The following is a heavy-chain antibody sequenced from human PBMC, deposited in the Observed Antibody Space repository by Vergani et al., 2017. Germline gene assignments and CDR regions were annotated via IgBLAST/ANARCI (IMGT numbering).Heavy chain of an antibody. CDR2: IVVGSGNT. D-gene: IGHD3-22*01. V-gene: IGHV1-58*01. Sequence: QMQLVQSGPEVKKPGTSVKVSCKASGFTFTSSAVQWVRQARGQRLEWIGWIVVGSGNTNYAQKFQERVTITRDMSTSTAYMELSSLRSEDKAVYYCAEDAYYYDSSAERVQDWGQGTLVTVSS. J-gene: IGHJ1*01. CDR3: AEDAYYYDSSAERVQD. CDR1: GFTFTSSA.